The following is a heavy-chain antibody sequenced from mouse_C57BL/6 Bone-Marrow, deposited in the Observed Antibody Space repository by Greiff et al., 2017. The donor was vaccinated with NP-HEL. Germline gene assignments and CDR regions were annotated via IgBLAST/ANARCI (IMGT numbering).Heavy chain of an antibody. CDR2: IYPGNSDT. J-gene: IGHJ4*01. CDR3: TRDGYYPYAIDY. V-gene: IGHV1-5*01. D-gene: IGHD2-3*01. CDR1: GYTFTSYW. Sequence: VQLQQSGTVLARPGASVKMSCKTSGYTFTSYWMHWVKQRPGQGLEWIGAIYPGNSDTSYNQKFKGKAKLTAVTSASTAYMELISLTNEYSAVYYCTRDGYYPYAIDYWGQGPSVTVSS.